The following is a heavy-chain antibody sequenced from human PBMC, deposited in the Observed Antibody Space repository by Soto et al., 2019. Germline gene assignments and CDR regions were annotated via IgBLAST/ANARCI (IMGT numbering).Heavy chain of an antibody. Sequence: PSETLSLTCTVSGGSIISYYWSWIRQPPGKGLEWIGYIHYSGSTNYNPSFKSRVTMAVDTSKNQFSLQLTSVTAADTAVYYCAREDDGGDRDYYGLDVWGQGTTVTVSS. J-gene: IGHJ6*02. CDR1: GGSIISYY. D-gene: IGHD2-21*02. CDR2: IHYSGST. CDR3: AREDDGGDRDYYGLDV. V-gene: IGHV4-59*12.